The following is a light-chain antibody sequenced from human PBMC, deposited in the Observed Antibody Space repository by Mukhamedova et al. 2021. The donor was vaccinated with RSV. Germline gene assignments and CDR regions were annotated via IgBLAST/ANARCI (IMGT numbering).Light chain of an antibody. J-gene: IGKJ1*01. CDR2: GAS. V-gene: IGKV3-20*01. CDR3: QQYGRSPWT. Sequence: EYMGTLSCRASQSVSSSYLAWYQQKPGQAPRLLIYGASSRATGIPDRFSGSGSGTDFTLTISRLEPEDFAVYYCQQYGRSPWTFGQGTK. CDR1: QSVSSSY.